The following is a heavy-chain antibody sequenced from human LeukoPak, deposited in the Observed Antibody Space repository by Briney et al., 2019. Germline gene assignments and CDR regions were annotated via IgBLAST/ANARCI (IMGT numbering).Heavy chain of an antibody. CDR1: GYTFTSYY. CDR3: ARVHDYGDYEHYDAFDI. Sequence: ASVKVSCKASGYTFTSYYMHCVRQAPGQGLEWMGIINPSGGSTSYAQKFQGRVTMTRDTSTSTVYMELSSLRSEDTAVYYCARVHDYGDYEHYDAFDIWGQGTMVTVSS. J-gene: IGHJ3*02. V-gene: IGHV1-46*01. D-gene: IGHD4-17*01. CDR2: INPSGGST.